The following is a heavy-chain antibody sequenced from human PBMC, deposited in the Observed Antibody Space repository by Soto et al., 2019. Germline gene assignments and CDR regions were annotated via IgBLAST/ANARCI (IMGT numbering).Heavy chain of an antibody. CDR2: IYYSGST. D-gene: IGHD5-12*01. J-gene: IGHJ3*02. V-gene: IGHV4-59*08. Sequence: LETLSLTCTVSGGSISSYYWSWIRQPPGKGLEWIGYIYYSGSTNYNPSLKSRVTISVDTSKNQFSLKLSSVTAADTAVYYCARLDTISSDAFDIWGQGTMVTVSS. CDR3: ARLDTISSDAFDI. CDR1: GGSISSYY.